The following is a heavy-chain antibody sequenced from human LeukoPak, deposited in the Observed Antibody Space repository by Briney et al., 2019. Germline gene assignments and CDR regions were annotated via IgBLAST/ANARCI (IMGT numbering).Heavy chain of an antibody. Sequence: SETLSLTCTVSGGSISSYYWSWIRQPAGKGLEWIVRIYTSGSTNYNPSLKSRVTMSVDTSKNQFSLKLSSVTAADTAVYYCARDRVAARPDWFDPWGQGTLVTVSS. CDR3: ARDRVAARPDWFDP. CDR2: IYTSGST. D-gene: IGHD6-6*01. V-gene: IGHV4-4*07. CDR1: GGSISSYY. J-gene: IGHJ5*02.